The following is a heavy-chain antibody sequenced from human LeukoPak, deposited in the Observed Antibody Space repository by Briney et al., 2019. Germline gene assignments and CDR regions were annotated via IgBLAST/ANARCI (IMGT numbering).Heavy chain of an antibody. CDR2: ISSSGSTI. V-gene: IGHV3-11*01. J-gene: IGHJ4*02. CDR1: GFTFSDYY. CDR3: ARAFTIFGVVIPNFDY. Sequence: GGSLRLSCAASGFTFSDYYMSWIRQAPGKGLEWVSYISSSGSTIYYADSVKGRFTISRDNAKNSLYLQMNSLRAEDTAVYYCARAFTIFGVVIPNFDYWGQGTLVTVSS. D-gene: IGHD3-3*01.